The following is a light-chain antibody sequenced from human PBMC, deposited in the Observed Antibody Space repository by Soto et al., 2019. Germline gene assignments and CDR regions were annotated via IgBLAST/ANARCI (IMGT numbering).Light chain of an antibody. CDR2: VAS. CDR3: QQYGRTSWT. V-gene: IGKV3-20*01. CDR1: PSVSTNF. Sequence: EIVLTQSPGPLSLSPGEGATLSCRASPSVSTNFFAWYQQKPGKAPRLLIYVASTRDTGIPDRFSGSGSGTDFTPSISSLEPVAFAVYDYQQYGRTSWTFGQGTKVEIK. J-gene: IGKJ1*01.